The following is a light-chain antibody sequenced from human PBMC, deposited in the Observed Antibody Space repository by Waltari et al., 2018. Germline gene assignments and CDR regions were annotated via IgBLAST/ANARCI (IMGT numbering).Light chain of an antibody. V-gene: IGLV2-11*01. CDR2: DVT. CDR3: CSYAGSGTWL. J-gene: IGLJ3*02. CDR1: TSDVGGYNY. Sequence: SALTQPASVSGSPGQSVTISCTGTTSDVGGYNYVSWYQQHPGKAPKLMIYDVTQRPSGVPDRFSGSKSGNTASLTISGLQAEDEADYYCCSYAGSGTWLFGGGTKVTVL.